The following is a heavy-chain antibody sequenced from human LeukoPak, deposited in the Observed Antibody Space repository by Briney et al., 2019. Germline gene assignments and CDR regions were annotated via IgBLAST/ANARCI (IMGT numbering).Heavy chain of an antibody. Sequence: PSETLSLTCTVSGASISSSNYYWGWIRQPPGRGLEWIGSVYYSGSTYYNPSLKSRVTMSVDTSKNQFSLKLSSVTASDTAVYYCAKDRRFGGYEGAFDNWGQGTLVTVSS. J-gene: IGHJ4*02. V-gene: IGHV4-39*02. CDR2: VYYSGST. CDR3: AKDRRFGGYEGAFDN. CDR1: GASISSSNYY. D-gene: IGHD5-12*01.